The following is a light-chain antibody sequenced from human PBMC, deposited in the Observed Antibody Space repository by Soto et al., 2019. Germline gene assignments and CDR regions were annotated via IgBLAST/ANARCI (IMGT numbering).Light chain of an antibody. CDR1: QSISSW. CDR2: DAS. J-gene: IGKJ1*01. Sequence: DIQMTQSPSTLSASVGDRVTITCRASQSISSWLAWYQQKPGKAPKLLIYDASSLESGVPSRFSGSGSGTEFTLTISSLQPDDFATYYFQQYNSYSPATFGQGTKVEIK. CDR3: QQYNSYSPAT. V-gene: IGKV1-5*01.